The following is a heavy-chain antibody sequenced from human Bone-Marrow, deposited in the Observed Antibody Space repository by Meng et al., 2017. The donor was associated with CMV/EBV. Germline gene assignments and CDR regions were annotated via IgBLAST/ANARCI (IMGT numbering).Heavy chain of an antibody. CDR2: IKQDGSET. CDR3: ATQGATMPN. CDR1: GFTFSSYA. J-gene: IGHJ4*02. V-gene: IGHV3-7*01. D-gene: IGHD1-26*01. Sequence: GGSLRLSCAASGFTFSSYAMSWVRQIPGKGLEWVGNIKQDGSETYYLGSVMGRFTISRDNAKNSLYLQMNSLRVEDTAVYYCATQGATMPNWGQGTLVTVSS.